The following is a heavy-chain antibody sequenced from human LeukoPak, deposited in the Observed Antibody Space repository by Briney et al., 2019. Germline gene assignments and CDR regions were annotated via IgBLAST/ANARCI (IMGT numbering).Heavy chain of an antibody. Sequence: SETPSLTCAVYGGSFSGYYWSWIRQPPGKGLEWIGEINHSGSTNYNPSLKSRVTISVDTSKNQFSLKLSSVTAADTAVYYCARGLYYYDSSGYYHTYYYYGMDVWGQGTTVTVSS. J-gene: IGHJ6*02. CDR1: GGSFSGYY. CDR2: INHSGST. CDR3: ARGLYYYDSSGYYHTYYYYGMDV. V-gene: IGHV4-34*01. D-gene: IGHD3-22*01.